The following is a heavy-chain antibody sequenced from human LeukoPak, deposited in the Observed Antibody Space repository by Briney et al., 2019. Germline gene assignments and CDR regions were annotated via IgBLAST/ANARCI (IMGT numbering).Heavy chain of an antibody. CDR3: ARDPGYYGNYYYYMDV. D-gene: IGHD1-1*01. CDR2: IYYSGST. CDR1: GGSISSYY. V-gene: IGHV4-59*01. Sequence: PSETLSLTCTVSGGSISSYYWSWIRQPPGKGLEWIGYIYYSGSTNYNPSLKSRVTISVDTSKNQFSLKLSSVTAADTAVYYCARDPGYYGNYYYYMDVWGKGTTVTVSS. J-gene: IGHJ6*03.